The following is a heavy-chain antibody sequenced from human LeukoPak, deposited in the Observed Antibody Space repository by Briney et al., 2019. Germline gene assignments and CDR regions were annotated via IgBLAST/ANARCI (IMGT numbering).Heavy chain of an antibody. CDR2: IYTSGST. CDR1: GGSISSYY. V-gene: IGHV4-4*07. D-gene: IGHD6-6*01. CDR3: ARGAYSSSSWGYYFDY. J-gene: IGHJ4*01. Sequence: SETLSLTCPVSGGSISSYYWSWIRQPAGKGLEWIGRIYTSGSTNYNPSLKSRVTMSVDTSKNQFSLKLSSVTAADTAVYYCARGAYSSSSWGYYFDYWGQGTLVTVSS.